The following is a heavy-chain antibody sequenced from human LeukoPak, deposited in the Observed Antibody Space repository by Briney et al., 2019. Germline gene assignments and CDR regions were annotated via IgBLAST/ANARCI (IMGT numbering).Heavy chain of an antibody. V-gene: IGHV3-74*01. CDR3: AREVACSGGSCYSRFFDY. J-gene: IGHJ4*02. Sequence: PGGSLRLSCAASGFTFSSYWMHWVRQAPGKGLVGVSRISSDGSSTSYADSVKGRFTISRDNAKNTLYLQMNSLRAEDTAVYYCAREVACSGGSCYSRFFDYWGQGTLVTVSS. D-gene: IGHD2-15*01. CDR1: GFTFSSYW. CDR2: ISSDGSST.